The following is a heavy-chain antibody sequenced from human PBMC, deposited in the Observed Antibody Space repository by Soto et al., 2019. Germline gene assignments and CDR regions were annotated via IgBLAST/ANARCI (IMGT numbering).Heavy chain of an antibody. CDR1: GDTFSSYA. Sequence: QAQLVQSGAEVKKPGSSVKVSCKASGDTFSSYAISWVRQAPGHGLEWMGGIIPIFVTANYAQKYQGRVKITADDSTSTDYMELSSLRCEDTGVYYCGRAGAITHHWGQGTLVTVSS. D-gene: IGHD1-26*01. CDR2: IIPIFVTA. CDR3: GRAGAITHH. V-gene: IGHV1-69*01. J-gene: IGHJ5*02.